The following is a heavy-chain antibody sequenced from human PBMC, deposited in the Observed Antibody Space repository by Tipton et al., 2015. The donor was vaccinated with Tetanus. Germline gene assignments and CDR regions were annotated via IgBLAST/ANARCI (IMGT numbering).Heavy chain of an antibody. D-gene: IGHD1-1*01. V-gene: IGHV4-61*08. Sequence: GLVKPSETLSLTCTVSGSSISRSGHYWTWIRQPPGKEPEWVGYVYHSGATNYHPSLKSRLAISADTSKNQFSLNLRSVITADTAVYYCARANNEFPKKGPFDSWGQGRLVIVSS. J-gene: IGHJ4*02. CDR1: GSSISRSGHY. CDR2: VYHSGAT. CDR3: ARANNEFPKKGPFDS.